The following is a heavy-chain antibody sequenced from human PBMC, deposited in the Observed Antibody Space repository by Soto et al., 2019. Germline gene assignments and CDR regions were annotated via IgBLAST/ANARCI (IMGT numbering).Heavy chain of an antibody. D-gene: IGHD1-26*01. Sequence: VQLVESGGGLVQPGGSLRLSCAASGFTFSSYWMHWVRHAPGKGLVWVSRINTDGSATTNADSVKGRFTISRDNAKNTLYLQMNSLRGEDTAVYYCVRDSYSGTPGIYYGMDVWGQGTTVTVPS. CDR2: INTDGSAT. CDR3: VRDSYSGTPGIYYGMDV. J-gene: IGHJ6*02. CDR1: GFTFSSYW. V-gene: IGHV3-74*01.